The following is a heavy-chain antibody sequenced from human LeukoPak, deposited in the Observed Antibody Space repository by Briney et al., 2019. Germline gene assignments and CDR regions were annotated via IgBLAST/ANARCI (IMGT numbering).Heavy chain of an antibody. CDR1: GFTFSSYW. J-gene: IGHJ3*02. CDR3: ARGVNYAFDI. CDR2: LNSDESNT. V-gene: IGHV3-74*01. Sequence: GGSLRLSCAASGFTFSSYWMHWVRQDPGKGLVWVSRLNSDESNTNYADSVKGRFTISRDNAKNTLYLQMNSLRAEDTAVYFCARGVNYAFDIWGQGTVVTVSS. D-gene: IGHD4-23*01.